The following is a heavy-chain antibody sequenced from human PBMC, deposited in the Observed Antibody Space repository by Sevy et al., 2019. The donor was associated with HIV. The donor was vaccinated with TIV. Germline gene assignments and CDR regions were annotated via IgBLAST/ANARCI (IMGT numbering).Heavy chain of an antibody. CDR2: ISYDGSSK. J-gene: IGHJ4*02. CDR1: GFTFSSYA. D-gene: IGHD5-18*01. CDR3: ARDSAEIGSWIQLWLWGGDDY. Sequence: GESLKISCAASGFTFSSYAMHWVRQAPGRGLEWVAVISYDGSSKYYADSVKGRFTISRENSKNTLYLQMNSLRAEDTAVYYCARDSAEIGSWIQLWLWGGDDYWGQGTLVTVSS. V-gene: IGHV3-30-3*01.